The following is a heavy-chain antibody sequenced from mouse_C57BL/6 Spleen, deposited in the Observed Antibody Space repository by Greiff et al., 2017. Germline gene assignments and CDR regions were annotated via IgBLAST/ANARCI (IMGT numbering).Heavy chain of an antibody. CDR2: IFPGSGST. CDR3: ARRRLGEVYYDYGGYAMGY. D-gene: IGHD2-4*01. CDR1: GYTFTSHW. V-gene: IGHV1-56*01. Sequence: VQLQQSGPELVRPGASVKISCKAPGYTFTSHWMQWVRQRPGQGLEGIGEIFPGSGSTYYNEKFKGKATLTVDTSSSTAYMQLSSLASEGSAVYFCARRRLGEVYYDYGGYAMGYGGQGTSVTAAS. J-gene: IGHJ4*01.